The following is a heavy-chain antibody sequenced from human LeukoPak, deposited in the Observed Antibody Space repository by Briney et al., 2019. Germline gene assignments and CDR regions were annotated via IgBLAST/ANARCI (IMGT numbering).Heavy chain of an antibody. J-gene: IGHJ5*02. D-gene: IGHD1-26*01. Sequence: PSETLSPTCTVSGGSISSSGYDWGWIRQPPGKGLEWIASIYYSGSTYYNPSLKSRVTISVDTSKNQLSLKLSSLTAADTAVYYCARHEYSGSYYGLSWFDPWGQGTLVTVSS. CDR1: GGSISSSGYD. V-gene: IGHV4-39*01. CDR2: IYYSGST. CDR3: ARHEYSGSYYGLSWFDP.